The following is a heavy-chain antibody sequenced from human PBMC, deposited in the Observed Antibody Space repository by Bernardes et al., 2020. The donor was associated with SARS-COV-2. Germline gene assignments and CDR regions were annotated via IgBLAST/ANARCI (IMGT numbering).Heavy chain of an antibody. V-gene: IGHV1-2*02. Sequence: ASVKVSCKASGYSFTAYYLHWVRQAPGQGLEWLGWLNPNSGNTNSAQKFQGRVTMTRDTSISTAYIELTGLTPDDTAVYYCARDGVVSRNYDAYDVWGQGTMVTVFS. CDR2: LNPNSGNT. J-gene: IGHJ3*01. D-gene: IGHD2-15*01. CDR3: ARDGVVSRNYDAYDV. CDR1: GYSFTAYY.